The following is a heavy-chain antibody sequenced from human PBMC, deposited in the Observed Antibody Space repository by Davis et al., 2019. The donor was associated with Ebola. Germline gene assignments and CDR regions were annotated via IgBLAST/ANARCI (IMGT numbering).Heavy chain of an antibody. J-gene: IGHJ6*02. CDR1: GGSFSGYY. CDR3: ARGGGYNYYYYYGRDV. D-gene: IGHD5-12*01. Sequence: PSETLSLTCAVYGGSFSGYYWSWIRQPPGKGLEWIGEINHSGSTNYNPSLKSRVTISVDTSKNQFSLKLSSVTAADTAVYYCARGGGYNYYYYYGRDVWGQGTTVTVSS. CDR2: INHSGST. V-gene: IGHV4-34*01.